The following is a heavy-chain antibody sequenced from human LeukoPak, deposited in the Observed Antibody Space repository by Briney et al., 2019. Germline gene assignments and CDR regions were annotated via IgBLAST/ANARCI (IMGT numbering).Heavy chain of an antibody. D-gene: IGHD2-21*01. Sequence: SETLSLTCTVSGGSISSGNYYWSWIRQPAGKGLEWIGRIYTSGTTNYNPSLKSRVTMSVDTSKNQFSLKLSSVTAADTAVYYCARGDNSCGADCFDYWGQGTLVTVSS. CDR2: IYTSGTT. CDR1: GGSISSGNYY. J-gene: IGHJ4*02. V-gene: IGHV4-61*02. CDR3: ARGDNSCGADCFDY.